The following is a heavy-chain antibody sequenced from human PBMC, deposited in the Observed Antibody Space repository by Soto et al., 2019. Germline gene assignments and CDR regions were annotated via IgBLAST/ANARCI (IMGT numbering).Heavy chain of an antibody. J-gene: IGHJ3*02. CDR2: MNPNSGNT. D-gene: IGHD3-22*01. CDR1: RYPFTSYD. CDR3: ARETYNSGESAFDI. Sequence: QVQLMQSGAEVKKPGASVKVSCKASRYPFTSYDIHWVRQATGQGLEWMGWMNPNSGNTAFAQKFQDRVTMTRNTSTRIAYMELSSLRSEDTAVYYCARETYNSGESAFDIWGQGTMVTLPS. V-gene: IGHV1-8*01.